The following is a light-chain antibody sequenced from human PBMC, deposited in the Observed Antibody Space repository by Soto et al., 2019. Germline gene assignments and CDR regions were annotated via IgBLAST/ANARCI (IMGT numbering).Light chain of an antibody. V-gene: IGLV2-23*02. CDR1: SSDVGSYNL. CDR2: EVS. CDR3: CSYAGSSTFVV. J-gene: IGLJ2*01. Sequence: QSALPQPASVSGSPGQSITISCTGTSSDVGSYNLVSWYQQHPGKAPKLMIYEVSKRPSGVSNRFSGSKSGNTASLTISGIQAEDEADYYCCSYAGSSTFVVFGGGTKLTVL.